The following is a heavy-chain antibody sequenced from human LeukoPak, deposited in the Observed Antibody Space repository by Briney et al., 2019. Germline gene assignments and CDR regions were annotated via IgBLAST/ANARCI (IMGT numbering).Heavy chain of an antibody. CDR1: GITFSSHW. V-gene: IGHV3-7*01. D-gene: IGHD1-14*01. J-gene: IGHJ4*02. CDR3: AKDDNGPQDN. CDR2: IKQDGSEK. Sequence: GGSLRLSCAASGITFSSHWMSWVRQAPGKGLEWVANIKQDGSEKNYVDSVKGRFTISRDNAKNTLYLQMNSLRVEDTALYYCAKDDNGPQDNWGQGTLVTVSS.